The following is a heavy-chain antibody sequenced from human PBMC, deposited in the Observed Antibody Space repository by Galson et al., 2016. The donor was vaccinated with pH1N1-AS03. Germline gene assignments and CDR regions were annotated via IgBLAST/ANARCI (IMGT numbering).Heavy chain of an antibody. CDR3: ATYMAGEGGRGY. J-gene: IGHJ4*02. V-gene: IGHV4-39*02. CDR2: VDYNVGT. D-gene: IGHD3-10*01. CDR1: GASISSRSYH. Sequence: SETLSLTCSVSGASISSRSYHWVWIRQPPGKGLEWIGIVDYNVGTYYNPSLKSRVTIPADTSNNRFSLKLTSVTAADTAIYSCATYMAGEGGRGYWGPGTLVTASS.